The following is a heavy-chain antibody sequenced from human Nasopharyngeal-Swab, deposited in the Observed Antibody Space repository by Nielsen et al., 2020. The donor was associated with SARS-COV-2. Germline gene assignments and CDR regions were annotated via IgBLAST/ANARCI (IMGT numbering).Heavy chain of an antibody. J-gene: IGHJ6*02. CDR3: ARQRGDLRLGFYYYYGMDV. D-gene: IGHD2-21*01. CDR2: IYYSGST. Sequence: SETLSLTCTVSGGSISSSSYYWGWIRQPPGKGLEWIGSIYYSGSTSYNPSLTSRVTISVDTSKNQFSLKLSSVTAADTAVYYCARQRGDLRLGFYYYYGMDVWGQGTTVTVSS. V-gene: IGHV4-39*01. CDR1: GGSISSSSYY.